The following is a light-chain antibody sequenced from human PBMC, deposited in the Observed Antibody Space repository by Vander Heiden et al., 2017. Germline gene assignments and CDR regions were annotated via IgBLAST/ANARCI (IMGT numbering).Light chain of an antibody. CDR3: VLYMGSGISI. CDR1: SGSVCTSYF. CDR2: TTN. V-gene: IGLV8-61*01. Sequence: QTVVTQEPSSSVSPGGTVTLTCGWSSGSVCTSYFPSWDQPAPDPTPRMLIYTTNNPSAGVPYRFSGSILGNKAALTNTGSQADDESDYYCVLYMGSGISIFGGGTKLTVL. J-gene: IGLJ2*01.